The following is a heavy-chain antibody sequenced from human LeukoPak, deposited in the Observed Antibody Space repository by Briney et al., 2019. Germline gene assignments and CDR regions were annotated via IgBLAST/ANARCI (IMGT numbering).Heavy chain of an antibody. CDR3: ATAGYSSSWPTFDY. CDR2: FDPEDGET. J-gene: IGHJ4*02. D-gene: IGHD6-13*01. CDR1: GYTLTELS. V-gene: IGHV1-24*01. Sequence: ASVKVSCKVSGYTLTELSMHWVRQAPGKGLEWMGGFDPEDGETIYAQKFQGRVTMTEDTSTDTAYMELSSLRSEDTAVYYSATAGYSSSWPTFDYWGQGTLVTVSS.